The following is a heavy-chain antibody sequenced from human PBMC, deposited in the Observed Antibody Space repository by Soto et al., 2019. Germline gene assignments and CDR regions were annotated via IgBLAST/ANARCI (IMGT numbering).Heavy chain of an antibody. CDR1: GFTFSSYG. J-gene: IGHJ4*02. V-gene: IGHV3-33*01. D-gene: IGHD6-19*01. CDR3: ARLSLVYSSGWDFDY. CDR2: IWYDGSNK. Sequence: QVQLVESGGGVVQPGRSLRLSCAASGFTFSSYGMHWVRQAPGKGLEWVAVIWYDGSNKYYADSVKGRFTISRDNSKNTLYLKMNSLRAEDTAVYYCARLSLVYSSGWDFDYWGQGTLVTVSS.